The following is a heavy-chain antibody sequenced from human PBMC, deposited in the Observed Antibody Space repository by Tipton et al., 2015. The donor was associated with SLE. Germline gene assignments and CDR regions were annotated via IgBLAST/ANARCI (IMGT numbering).Heavy chain of an antibody. CDR1: GFTFSSYS. D-gene: IGHD3-10*01. CDR3: AKGGGFREKSPLDY. J-gene: IGHJ4*02. Sequence: SLRLSCAASGFTFSSYSMNWVRQAPGKGLEWVAFIRYDGSNKYYADSVKGRFTISRDNSKNTLYLQMNSLRAEDTAVYYCAKGGGFREKSPLDYWGQGTLVTVSS. V-gene: IGHV3-30*02. CDR2: IRYDGSNK.